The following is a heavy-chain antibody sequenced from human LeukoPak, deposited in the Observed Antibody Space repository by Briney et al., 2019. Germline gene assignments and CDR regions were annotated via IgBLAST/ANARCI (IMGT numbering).Heavy chain of an antibody. CDR1: GYTFTSYD. Sequence: ASVKVSCKASGYTFTSYDINWVRQATGQGLEWMGWMNPNSGNTGYAQKFQGRVTITRNTSISTAYMELSSLRSEDTAVYYCARGGWGVTTTPFDYWGQGTLVTVSS. J-gene: IGHJ4*02. CDR3: ARGGWGVTTTPFDY. D-gene: IGHD4-17*01. CDR2: MNPNSGNT. V-gene: IGHV1-8*03.